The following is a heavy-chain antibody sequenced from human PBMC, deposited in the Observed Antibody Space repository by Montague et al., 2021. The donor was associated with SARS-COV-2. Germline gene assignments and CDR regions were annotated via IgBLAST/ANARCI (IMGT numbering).Heavy chain of an antibody. CDR1: GFTFSNYA. Sequence: SLRLSCAASGFTFSNYAMSWVRQAPGKGLEWVSTILGRGGSTYYVDSVKGPFTISRDNSKYTMYLQMNILSAEDTDVYYCSNGILTGDWYVDNWGRGTLVTVSS. CDR3: SNGILTGDWYVDN. J-gene: IGHJ2*01. D-gene: IGHD3-9*01. V-gene: IGHV3-23*01. CDR2: ILGRGGST.